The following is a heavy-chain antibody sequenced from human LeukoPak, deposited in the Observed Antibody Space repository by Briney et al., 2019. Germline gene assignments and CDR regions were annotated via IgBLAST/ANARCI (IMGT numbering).Heavy chain of an antibody. J-gene: IGHJ4*02. Sequence: SETPSLTCTVSGGSITSYYWSWIRQPAGKGLEWIGRIYNSGNTNYNSSLKSRVTMSVDTSKNQFSLKLTSVTAADTAVYYCARDPGEWGQGTLVTVSS. CDR3: ARDPGE. D-gene: IGHD7-27*01. V-gene: IGHV4-4*07. CDR1: GGSITSYY. CDR2: IYNSGNT.